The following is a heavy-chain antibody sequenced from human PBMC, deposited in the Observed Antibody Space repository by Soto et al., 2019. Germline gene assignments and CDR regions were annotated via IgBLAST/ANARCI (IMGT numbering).Heavy chain of an antibody. V-gene: IGHV1-3*01. Sequence: APVKVSCKASGYTFTSYAMHWVRQAPGQRLEWMGWINAGNGNTKYSQKFQGRVTITRDTSASTAYMELSSLRSEDTAVYYCARWQLVLWYFDLWGRGTLVTVSS. CDR2: INAGNGNT. D-gene: IGHD6-6*01. CDR3: ARWQLVLWYFDL. J-gene: IGHJ2*01. CDR1: GYTFTSYA.